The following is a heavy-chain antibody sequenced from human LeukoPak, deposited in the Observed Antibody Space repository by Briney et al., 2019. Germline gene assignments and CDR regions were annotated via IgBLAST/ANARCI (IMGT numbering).Heavy chain of an antibody. CDR1: GGTFSSYA. CDR2: IIPIFGTA. CDR3: ARDMVVGATTYFDY. V-gene: IGHV1-69*13. Sequence: SVKVSCKASGGTFSSYAISWVRQAPGQGLEGMGGIIPIFGTANYAQKFQGRVTITADESTSTAYMELSSLRSEDTAVYYCARDMVVGATTYFDYWGQGTLVTVSS. D-gene: IGHD1-26*01. J-gene: IGHJ4*02.